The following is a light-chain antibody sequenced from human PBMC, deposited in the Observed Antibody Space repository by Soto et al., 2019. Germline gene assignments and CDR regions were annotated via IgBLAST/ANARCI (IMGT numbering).Light chain of an antibody. CDR1: SSNIGAGYD. CDR2: DNN. CDR3: QSYDFSLTGFVV. V-gene: IGLV1-40*01. J-gene: IGLJ2*01. Sequence: QSVLTQPPSVSGAPGQRVTISCTGGSSNIGAGYDVHWYQQLPGAAPKLLIYDNNNRPSGVPDRFSGSKSGTSASLAITGLQAEDEADYYCQSYDFSLTGFVVFGGGTKLTVL.